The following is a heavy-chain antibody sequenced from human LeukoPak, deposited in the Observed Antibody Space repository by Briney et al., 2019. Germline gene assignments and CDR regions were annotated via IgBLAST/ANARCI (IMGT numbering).Heavy chain of an antibody. CDR3: ARVIEQQLPSRGGDFDY. CDR1: GGSISSVSYY. CDR2: IYTSGST. D-gene: IGHD6-13*01. Sequence: PSETLSLTCTVSGGSISSVSYYWSWIRQPAGKGLEWIGRIYTSGSTNYNPSLKSRVTISLDTSKNQFSLKLSSVTAADTAVYYCARVIEQQLPSRGGDFDYWGQGTLVTVSS. J-gene: IGHJ4*02. V-gene: IGHV4-61*02.